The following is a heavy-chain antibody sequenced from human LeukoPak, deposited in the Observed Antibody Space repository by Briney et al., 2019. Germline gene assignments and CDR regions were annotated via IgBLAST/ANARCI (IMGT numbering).Heavy chain of an antibody. J-gene: IGHJ6*03. Sequence: SETLSLTCTVSGVSISSSNSYWGWIRQPPGKGLEWIGSIYYSGNTYYNASLKSQVSISIDTSKNQFSLNLISVTAADTAVYYCARPVRKRGYYYMDVWGKGTTVTVSS. CDR2: IYYSGNT. CDR3: ARPVRKRGYYYMDV. V-gene: IGHV4-39*07. CDR1: GVSISSSNSY. D-gene: IGHD3-10*01.